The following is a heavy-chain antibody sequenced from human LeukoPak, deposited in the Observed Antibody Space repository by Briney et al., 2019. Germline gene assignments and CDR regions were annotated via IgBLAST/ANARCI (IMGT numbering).Heavy chain of an antibody. CDR1: GYTFTSYY. Sequence: ASVKVSCKASGYTFTSYYMHWVRQAPGQGLEWMGIINPSGGSTCYAQKFQGRVTMTRDMSTSTVYMELSSLRSEDTAVYYCARQGAAGYCSGGSCYPYWYFDLWGRGTLVTVSS. J-gene: IGHJ2*01. D-gene: IGHD2-15*01. CDR2: INPSGGST. V-gene: IGHV1-46*01. CDR3: ARQGAAGYCSGGSCYPYWYFDL.